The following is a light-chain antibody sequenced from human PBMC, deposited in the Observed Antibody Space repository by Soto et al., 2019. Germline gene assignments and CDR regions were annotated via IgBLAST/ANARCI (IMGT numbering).Light chain of an antibody. CDR1: RSDVGSYNL. Sequence: HPGSVSGSRVPSITISGTGTRSDVGSYNLVSWYQQHPGKAPKLMIYEGSKRPSGVSNRFSGSKSGNTASLTISGLQSEDEADYYCCSYAGSSTYVFGTGTKVTVL. CDR3: CSYAGSSTYV. J-gene: IGLJ1*01. CDR2: EGS. V-gene: IGLV2-23*01.